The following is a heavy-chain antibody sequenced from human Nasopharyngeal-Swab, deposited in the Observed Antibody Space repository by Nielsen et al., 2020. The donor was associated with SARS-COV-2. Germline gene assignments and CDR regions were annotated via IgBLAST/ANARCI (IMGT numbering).Heavy chain of an antibody. V-gene: IGHV1-69*13. Sequence: VQVSCKASGGTFSSYAISWVRQAPGQGLEWMGGIIPIFGTANYAQKFQGRVTITADESTSTAYMELSSLRSEDTAVYYCARGSETHDYSNYVFNVYYYYMDVWGKGTTVTVSS. J-gene: IGHJ6*03. CDR3: ARGSETHDYSNYVFNVYYYYMDV. D-gene: IGHD4-11*01. CDR2: IIPIFGTA. CDR1: GGTFSSYA.